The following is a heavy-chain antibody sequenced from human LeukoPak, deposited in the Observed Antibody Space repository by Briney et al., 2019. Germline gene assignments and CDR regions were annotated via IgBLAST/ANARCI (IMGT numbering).Heavy chain of an antibody. CDR2: IYRGGGT. V-gene: IGHV3-53*01. Sequence: GGPLRLSCAASGFTVSGNYMYWVRQAPGKGLEWVSVIYRGGGTYYSDSVKGRFTISRDNSKDTLYLQMNSPRAEDTALYYCARDGEGYWGQGTLVTVSS. D-gene: IGHD3-10*01. CDR3: ARDGEGY. CDR1: GFTVSGNY. J-gene: IGHJ4*02.